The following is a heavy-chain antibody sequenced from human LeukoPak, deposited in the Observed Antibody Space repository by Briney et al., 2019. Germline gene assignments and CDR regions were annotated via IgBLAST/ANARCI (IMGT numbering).Heavy chain of an antibody. CDR3: ARDASGSHGFDP. Sequence: SETLSLTCTVSGGSISSSSYYWGWIRQPPGKGLEWIGSIYYSGSTYYNPSLKSRVTISVDTSKNQFSLKLGSVTAADTAVYYCARDASGSHGFDPWGQGTLVTVSS. J-gene: IGHJ5*02. D-gene: IGHD1-26*01. V-gene: IGHV4-39*07. CDR1: GGSISSSSYY. CDR2: IYYSGST.